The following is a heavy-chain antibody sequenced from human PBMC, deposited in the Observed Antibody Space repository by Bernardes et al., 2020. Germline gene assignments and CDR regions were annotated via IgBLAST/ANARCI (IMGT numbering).Heavy chain of an antibody. V-gene: IGHV1-8*01. CDR1: GYTFGTHD. CDR2: MNPNSGNT. Sequence: ASLKVSCTASGYTFGTHDINWVRQATGQGLEWMAWMNPNSGNTGYAQKFQGRVILTRDTPISTAYMELSSLRSEDTAVYYCARGWEYSSGWVFDQWGQGTLVTVSS. J-gene: IGHJ4*02. D-gene: IGHD6-19*01. CDR3: ARGWEYSSGWVFDQ.